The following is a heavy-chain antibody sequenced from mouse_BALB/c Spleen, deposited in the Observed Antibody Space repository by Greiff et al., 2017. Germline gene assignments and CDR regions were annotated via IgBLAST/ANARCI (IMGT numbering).Heavy chain of an antibody. CDR2: IFPGSGNT. J-gene: IGHJ2*01. CDR1: GYSFTSYY. Sequence: VQLQQSGPELVKPGASVKISCKASGYSFTSYYIHWVKQRPGQGLEWIGWIFPGSGNTKYNEKFKGKATLTADTSSSTAYMQLSSLTSEDSAVYFCATDGNYYFDYWGQGTTLTVSS. V-gene: IGHV1-66*01. CDR3: ATDGNYYFDY. D-gene: IGHD2-1*01.